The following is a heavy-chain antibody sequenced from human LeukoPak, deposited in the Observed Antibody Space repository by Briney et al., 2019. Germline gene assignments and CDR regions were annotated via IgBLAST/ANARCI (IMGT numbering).Heavy chain of an antibody. CDR3: AGSRGTK. V-gene: IGHV4-34*01. CDR1: GGSFSGYY. CDR2: INHSGST. D-gene: IGHD1/OR15-1a*01. Sequence: SETLSLTCAVYGGSFSGYYWSWIRQPPGKGLEWIGEINHSGSTNYNPSLKSRVTISVDTSKDQFSLKRSSVTAADTAVYYCAGSRGTKWGQGTLVTVSS. J-gene: IGHJ4*02.